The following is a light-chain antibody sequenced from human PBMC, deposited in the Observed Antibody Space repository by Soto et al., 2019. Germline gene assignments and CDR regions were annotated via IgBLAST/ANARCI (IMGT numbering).Light chain of an antibody. V-gene: IGKV1-5*02. CDR3: QQYNSYPWT. Sequence: LPVTQSPTTLSPSVPNIARTVCRASQSISSWLDWYQQKPGKAPKLLIYDVSSLESGVPSRFSGSGSGTEFTLAISSLQPDDFATYYCQQYNSYPWTFGQGTKVDIK. CDR2: DVS. J-gene: IGKJ1*01. CDR1: QSISSW.